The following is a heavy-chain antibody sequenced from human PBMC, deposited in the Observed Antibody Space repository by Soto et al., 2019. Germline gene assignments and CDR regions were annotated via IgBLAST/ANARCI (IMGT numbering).Heavy chain of an antibody. Sequence: SVKVSCKASGGTFSSYAISWVRQAPGQGLEWIGGIIPIFGTANYAQKFQGRVTITADESTSTAYMELSSLRSEDTAVYYCARGKGYCSSTSCQGLMDVWGQGTTVTVSS. V-gene: IGHV1-69*13. CDR2: IIPIFGTA. D-gene: IGHD2-2*01. CDR3: ARGKGYCSSTSCQGLMDV. CDR1: GGTFSSYA. J-gene: IGHJ6*02.